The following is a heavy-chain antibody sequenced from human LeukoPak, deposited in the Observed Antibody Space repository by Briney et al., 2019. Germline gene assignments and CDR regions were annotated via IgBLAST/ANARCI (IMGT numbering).Heavy chain of an antibody. D-gene: IGHD1/OR15-1a*01. J-gene: IGHJ4*02. V-gene: IGHV3-11*04. CDR3: ARAGRGSWYGEQPLFDY. CDR2: ISIDCNTI. CDR1: GFTFSAHY. Sequence: PGGSLRLSCAASGFTFSAHYMSWIRQAPGKGLEWVSYISIDCNTIYYADSVKGRFTISTYNAKNSLYLQMSSLRAEDTAVYYCARAGRGSWYGEQPLFDYWGQGTLVTVSS.